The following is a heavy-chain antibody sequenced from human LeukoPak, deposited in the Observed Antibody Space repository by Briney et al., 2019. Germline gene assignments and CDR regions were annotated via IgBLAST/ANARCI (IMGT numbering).Heavy chain of an antibody. J-gene: IGHJ4*02. CDR3: ARAKPAQLLFDY. V-gene: IGHV1-8*01. D-gene: IGHD5-18*01. Sequence: ASVKVSCKASGYTFTSYDINWVRQATGQGLEWMGWMNPNSGNTGYAQKFQGRVTMTRNASISTAYMELSSLRSEDTAVYYCARAKPAQLLFDYWGQGTLVTVSS. CDR2: MNPNSGNT. CDR1: GYTFTSYD.